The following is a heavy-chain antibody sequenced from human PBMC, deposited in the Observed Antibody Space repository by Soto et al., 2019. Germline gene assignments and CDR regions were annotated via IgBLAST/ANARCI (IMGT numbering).Heavy chain of an antibody. Sequence: GVSLRLSCAASGFTFSSYAMHWVRQAPGKGLEWVAVISYDGSNKYYADSVKGRFTISRDNSKNTLYLQMNSLRAEDTAVYYCARGTYGINWFDPWGQGTLVTVSS. J-gene: IGHJ5*02. CDR3: ARGTYGINWFDP. CDR1: GFTFSSYA. CDR2: ISYDGSNK. V-gene: IGHV3-30-3*01. D-gene: IGHD4-17*01.